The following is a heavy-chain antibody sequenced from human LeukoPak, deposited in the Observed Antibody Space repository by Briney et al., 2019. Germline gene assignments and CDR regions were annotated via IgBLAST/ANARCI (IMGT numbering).Heavy chain of an antibody. V-gene: IGHV4-59*01. CDR3: ARGPGYCTNGICDSIDY. D-gene: IGHD2-8*01. J-gene: IGHJ4*02. CDR2: IYYSGST. Sequence: SETLSLTCTVSGGSISSYYWSWIRQPPGKGLEWIGYIYYSGSTNYNPSLKSRVTISVDTSKNQFSLKLSSVTAADTAVYYCARGPGYCTNGICDSIDYWGQGTLVTVSS. CDR1: GGSISSYY.